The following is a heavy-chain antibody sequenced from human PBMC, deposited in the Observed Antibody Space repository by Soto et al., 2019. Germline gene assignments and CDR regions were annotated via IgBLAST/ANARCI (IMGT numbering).Heavy chain of an antibody. Sequence: EVQLLESGGGLVRPVGSLRLSVAASGFTFGYSGWNWVAQAPGKGRLWVSRIHSVGSSTTYGDFVKGRFIISRDNARNTVDLQMNSVRVEDTAVYYCARGDRGAFDLWGQGTVVTVSS. CDR3: ARGDRGAFDL. V-gene: IGHV3-74*01. D-gene: IGHD1-26*01. CDR1: GFTFGYSG. J-gene: IGHJ3*01. CDR2: IHSVGSST.